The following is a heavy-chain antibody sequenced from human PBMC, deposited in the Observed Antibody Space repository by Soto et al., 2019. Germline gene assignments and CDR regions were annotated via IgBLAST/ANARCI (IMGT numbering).Heavy chain of an antibody. CDR3: ARGSQKLRSYDSSGFYHYVDY. V-gene: IGHV4-34*01. CDR2: INDSGST. D-gene: IGHD3-22*01. CDR1: GGSFSDYS. J-gene: IGHJ4*02. Sequence: QVQLQQWGAGLLKPSETLSLTCAVYGGSFSDYSWTWIRQPPGKGLEWIGEINDSGSTNYTPSLERRVTISRDTSKNRFSLQLSSVTAADTAVYYCARGSQKLRSYDSSGFYHYVDYWGQGSLFTVSS.